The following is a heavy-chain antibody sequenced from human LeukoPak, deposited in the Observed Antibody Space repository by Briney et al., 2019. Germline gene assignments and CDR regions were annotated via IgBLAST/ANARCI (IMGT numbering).Heavy chain of an antibody. J-gene: IGHJ4*02. V-gene: IGHV1-46*03. D-gene: IGHD2-2*01. CDR3: ATLPAARGYFDY. CDR1: GYTFTSYY. CDR2: INPSGGST. Sequence: ASVKVSCKASGYTFTSYYMHWVRQAPGQGLEWMGIINPSGGSTSYAQKFQGRVTMTRDTSTSTVYMELSSLRSEDTAVYYCATLPAARGYFDYWGQGTLVTVSS.